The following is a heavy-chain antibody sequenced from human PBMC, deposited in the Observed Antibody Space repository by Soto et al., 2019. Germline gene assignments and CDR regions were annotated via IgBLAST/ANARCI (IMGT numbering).Heavy chain of an antibody. CDR2: VYNSGST. J-gene: IGHJ4*02. CDR3: ARYRREAVAGYTLDN. V-gene: IGHV4-59*01. CDR1: GGSISSNY. Sequence: SETLSLTCTVSGGSISSNYWTWILQPPGKGLEWIGYVYNSGSTNYNPYLKSRVTISEDTSKSQFSLKVNSMTAADTAVYYCARYRREAVAGYTLDNWGQGILVTVSS. D-gene: IGHD1-1*01.